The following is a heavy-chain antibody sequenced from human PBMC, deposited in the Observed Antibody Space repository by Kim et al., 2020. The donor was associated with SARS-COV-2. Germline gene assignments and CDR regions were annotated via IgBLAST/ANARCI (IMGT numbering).Heavy chain of an antibody. CDR3: AKLSPSSGETLDY. CDR2: ISYDGSNK. Sequence: GGSLRLSCAASGFTFSSYGMHWVRQAPGKGLEWVAVISYDGSNKYYADSVKGRFTISRDNSKNTLYLQMNSLRAEDTAVYYCAKLSPSSGETLDYWGQGTLVTVSS. J-gene: IGHJ4*02. CDR1: GFTFSSYG. D-gene: IGHD6-19*01. V-gene: IGHV3-30*18.